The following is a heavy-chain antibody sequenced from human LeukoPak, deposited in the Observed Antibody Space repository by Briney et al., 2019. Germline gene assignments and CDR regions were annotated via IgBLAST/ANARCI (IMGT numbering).Heavy chain of an antibody. Sequence: PGGSLRLSCAASGFTFSNYAMHWVRQAPGKGLEWVAVISYDGSNKYYADSAKGRFTISRDNSKNTLYLQMNSLRAEDTAVYYCARDMDYYDSSGYYESWGQGTLVTVSS. D-gene: IGHD3-22*01. CDR3: ARDMDYYDSSGYYES. J-gene: IGHJ5*02. CDR2: ISYDGSNK. V-gene: IGHV3-30-3*01. CDR1: GFTFSNYA.